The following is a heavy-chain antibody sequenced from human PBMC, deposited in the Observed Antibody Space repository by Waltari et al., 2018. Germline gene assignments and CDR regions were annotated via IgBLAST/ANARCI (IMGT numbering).Heavy chain of an antibody. CDR1: GGTFSSYA. D-gene: IGHD2-21*01. Sequence: QVQLVQSGAEVKKPGSSVKVSYKASGGTFSSYAISWVRQAPGQGLEWMGRIIPIFGTANYAQKFQGRVTITADKSTSTAYMELSSLRSEDTAVYYCARDAIPSFVVVIAPYYYGMDVWGQGTTVTVSS. J-gene: IGHJ6*02. V-gene: IGHV1-69*08. CDR3: ARDAIPSFVVVIAPYYYGMDV. CDR2: IIPIFGTA.